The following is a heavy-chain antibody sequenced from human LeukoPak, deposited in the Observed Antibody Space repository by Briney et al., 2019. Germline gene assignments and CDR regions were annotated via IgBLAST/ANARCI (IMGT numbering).Heavy chain of an antibody. Sequence: SETLSLTCTVSGGSISSHYWSWIRQPPGKGLEWIGYIYYSGSTNYNPSLKSRVTISVDTSKNQFSLKLSSVTAADTAVYNCARGGQIAALYYFDYWGQGTLVTVSS. V-gene: IGHV4-59*11. CDR3: ARGGQIAALYYFDY. J-gene: IGHJ4*02. D-gene: IGHD6-6*01. CDR2: IYYSGST. CDR1: GGSISSHY.